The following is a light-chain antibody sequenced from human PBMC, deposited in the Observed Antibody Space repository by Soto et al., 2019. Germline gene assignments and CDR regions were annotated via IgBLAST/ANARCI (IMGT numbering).Light chain of an antibody. CDR2: KAS. V-gene: IGKV1-5*03. CDR1: QSIISL. J-gene: IGKJ1*01. Sequence: DIQMTQSPSTLSASVGDRVTITCRASQSIISLLAWYQQKPGKAPKLLIYKASSLESGVPSRFSGSGSGTEFTLTISSLQPDDFATYYCQQYNSYPWTFGQGTKVDIK. CDR3: QQYNSYPWT.